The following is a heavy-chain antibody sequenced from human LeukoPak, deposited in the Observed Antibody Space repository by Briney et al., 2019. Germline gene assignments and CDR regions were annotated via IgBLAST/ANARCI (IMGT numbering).Heavy chain of an antibody. Sequence: KTSETLSLTCTVSGGSISSYYWSWIRQPPGKGLEWIGYIYYSGSTNYNPSLKSRVTISVDTSKNQFSLKLSSVTAADTAVYYCARDRGRIVGAQRAFDIWGQGTMVTVSS. CDR2: IYYSGST. J-gene: IGHJ3*02. V-gene: IGHV4-59*01. D-gene: IGHD1-26*01. CDR3: ARDRGRIVGAQRAFDI. CDR1: GGSISSYY.